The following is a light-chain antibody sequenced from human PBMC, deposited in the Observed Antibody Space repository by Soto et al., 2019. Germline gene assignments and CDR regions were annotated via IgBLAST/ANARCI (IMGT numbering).Light chain of an antibody. V-gene: IGLV2-14*01. CDR1: SSDVGGYDY. CDR2: EVS. Sequence: QSVLTQPASVSGSPGQSITISCTGTSSDVGGYDYVSWYQLHPGKAPKLMVFEVSNRPSGVSYRFSGSKSGNTASLTISGLQAEDKADYFCSSYSISTAYLFGTGTKLTVL. J-gene: IGLJ1*01. CDR3: SSYSISTAYL.